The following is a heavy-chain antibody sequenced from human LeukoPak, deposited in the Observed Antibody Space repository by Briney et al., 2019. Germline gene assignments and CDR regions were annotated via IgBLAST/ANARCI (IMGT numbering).Heavy chain of an antibody. D-gene: IGHD3-10*01. CDR3: AGDRCIYGSGSYCDY. V-gene: IGHV4-39*07. CDR1: GCSISSCSYY. Sequence: SEALPLTCTVSGCSISSCSYYWVGMPPPPGKALEWIGSIYYSGSTYYNPSLKSRVTISVDTHKHQFSLTLSSVTAADAAVYFCAGDRCIYGSGSYCDYWGQGTLVTVSS. J-gene: IGHJ4*02. CDR2: IYYSGST.